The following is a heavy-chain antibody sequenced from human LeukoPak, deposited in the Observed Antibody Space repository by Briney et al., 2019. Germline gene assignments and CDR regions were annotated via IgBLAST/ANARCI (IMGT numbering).Heavy chain of an antibody. Sequence: GRSLRLSCAASGFTFSSYGMPWVRQAPGKGLEWVAVISYDGSNKYYADSVKGRFTISRDNSKNTLYLQMNSLRAEDTAVYYCARGSAYYDSMPGDYWGQGTLVTVSS. J-gene: IGHJ4*02. CDR2: ISYDGSNK. CDR1: GFTFSSYG. D-gene: IGHD3-22*01. CDR3: ARGSAYYDSMPGDY. V-gene: IGHV3-30*03.